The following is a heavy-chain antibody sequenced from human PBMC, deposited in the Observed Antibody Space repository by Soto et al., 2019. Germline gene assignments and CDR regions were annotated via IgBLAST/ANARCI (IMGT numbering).Heavy chain of an antibody. CDR2: SSSSGSTI. Sequence: QVQLVESGGGLVKPGGSLRLSCAASGFTFSDYYMSWISQAPGKGLEWVSYSSSSGSTIYYADSVKGRFTISRDNAKNSLYLQMNSLRAEDTAVYYCARYAPLLAPTLGYYYYYMHVWGKGTTVTVSS. CDR1: GFTFSDYY. D-gene: IGHD3-3*01. J-gene: IGHJ6*03. V-gene: IGHV3-11*01. CDR3: ARYAPLLAPTLGYYYYYMHV.